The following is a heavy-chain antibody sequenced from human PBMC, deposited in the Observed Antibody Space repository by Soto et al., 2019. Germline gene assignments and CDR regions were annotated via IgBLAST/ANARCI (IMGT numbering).Heavy chain of an antibody. CDR3: ARAKYAYIWGSYHPFDQ. J-gene: IGHJ4*02. V-gene: IGHV1-3*01. CDR1: AKSFDNFA. CDR2: INVGDDKT. Sequence: QVPVVQSGAEVKKPGSSVRLSCKVSAKSFDNFAVHWVRQTPGQRPEWMGRINVGDDKTKYSEKFQGRVIVSYDTSATTAYMELRALSSEDTAVYYCARAKYAYIWGSYHPFDQWAQGAQVTVAS. D-gene: IGHD3-16*02.